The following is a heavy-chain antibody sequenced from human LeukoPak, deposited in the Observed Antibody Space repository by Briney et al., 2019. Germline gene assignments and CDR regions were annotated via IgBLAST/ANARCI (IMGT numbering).Heavy chain of an antibody. Sequence: PGGSLRLSCTASGFTFGDYAMCWVRQAPGKGLEWVGFIGSKAYGGTTEYAASVKGRFTISRDDSKSIAYLQMNSLKTEDTAVYYCTRDVLRFLEWLCPFDYWGQGTLVTVSS. D-gene: IGHD3-3*01. CDR1: GFTFGDYA. CDR2: IGSKAYGGTT. J-gene: IGHJ4*02. CDR3: TRDVLRFLEWLCPFDY. V-gene: IGHV3-49*04.